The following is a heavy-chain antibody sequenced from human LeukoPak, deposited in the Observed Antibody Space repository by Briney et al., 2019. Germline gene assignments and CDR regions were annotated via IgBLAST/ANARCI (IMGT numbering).Heavy chain of an antibody. CDR3: AKDYVQHAKLLWFGESRGYFDY. J-gene: IGHJ4*02. CDR1: GFTFSSYG. V-gene: IGHV3-30*02. CDR2: IRYDGSNK. D-gene: IGHD3-10*01. Sequence: PGGSLRLSCAASGFTFSSYGMHWVRQAPGKGLEWVAFIRYDGSNKYYADSVKGRFTISRDNSKNTLYLQMNSLRAEDTAVYYCAKDYVQHAKLLWFGESRGYFDYWGQGTLVTVSS.